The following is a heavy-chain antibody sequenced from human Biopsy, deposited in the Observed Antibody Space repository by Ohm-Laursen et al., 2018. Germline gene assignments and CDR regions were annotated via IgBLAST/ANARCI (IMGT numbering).Heavy chain of an antibody. CDR2: INHSGRT. CDR3: VRGVDYYDPYHYYALDV. D-gene: IGHD3-22*01. CDR1: GESFNGYY. V-gene: IGHV4-34*01. J-gene: IGHJ6*02. Sequence: PGTLSLTCAVYGESFNGYYWSWIRQTPGKGLEWIGEINHSGRTNYNPSLKSRVTISVDTSKNHFSRKVRSVTAADTAVYYCVRGVDYYDPYHYYALDVWGQGTTVTVSS.